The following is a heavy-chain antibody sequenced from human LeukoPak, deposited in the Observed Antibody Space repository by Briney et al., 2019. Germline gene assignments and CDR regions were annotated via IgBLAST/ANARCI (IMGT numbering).Heavy chain of an antibody. CDR2: ISATGIT. V-gene: IGHV4-61*02. D-gene: IGHD1-26*01. Sequence: SQTLSLTCTVSGGSISSGGYYWSWIRQPAGKGLEWIGRISATGITHYNPSLESRVTMSVDMSRNQFSLKLSSVAAADTAVFYCARHLGPWGPGTLVTVSS. CDR3: ARHLGP. J-gene: IGHJ4*02. CDR1: GGSISSGGYY.